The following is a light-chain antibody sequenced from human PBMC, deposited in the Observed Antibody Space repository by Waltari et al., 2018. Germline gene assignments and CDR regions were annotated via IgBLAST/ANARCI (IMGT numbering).Light chain of an antibody. CDR1: ALPRHY. CDR3: QSADSSGSYPWV. V-gene: IGLV3-25*03. J-gene: IGLJ3*02. CDR2: KDT. Sequence: SYELTQPPSVSVSPGQTARITCSGDALPRHYAYWYQQKPGQAPVLMISKDTERPSGIPGRFSGSSSGKIATLTISGVQAEDEADYYCQSADSSGSYPWVFGGGTKLTVL.